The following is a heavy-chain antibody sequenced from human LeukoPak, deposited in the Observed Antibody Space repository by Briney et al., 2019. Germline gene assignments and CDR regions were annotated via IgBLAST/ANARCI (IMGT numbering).Heavy chain of an antibody. J-gene: IGHJ4*02. D-gene: IGHD4-17*01. CDR1: GFTYSTYS. CDR2: ISRYGGTI. Sequence: PGGSLRLSCAASGFTYSTYSMNWVRQASGKGLEWVSFISRYGGTIEYADSVKGRFTISRDNAKNSLYLQMNSLRDEDTAVYYCARKAITVTTFDYWGQGTLVTVSS. CDR3: ARKAITVTTFDY. V-gene: IGHV3-48*02.